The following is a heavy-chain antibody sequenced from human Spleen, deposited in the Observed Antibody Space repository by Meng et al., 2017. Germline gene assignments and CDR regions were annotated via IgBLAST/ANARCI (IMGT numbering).Heavy chain of an antibody. Sequence: GGSLRLSCAASGFTFSDYYMSWIRQAPGKGLEWVSYISSSGSTIYYADSLKGRFTISRDNSKNTLYLQVNSLRAEDTAVYYCARVGDSRGTYLYWGQGTLVTVSS. CDR3: ARVGDSRGTYLY. CDR1: GFTFSDYY. CDR2: ISSSGSTI. V-gene: IGHV3-11*01. D-gene: IGHD3-22*01. J-gene: IGHJ4*02.